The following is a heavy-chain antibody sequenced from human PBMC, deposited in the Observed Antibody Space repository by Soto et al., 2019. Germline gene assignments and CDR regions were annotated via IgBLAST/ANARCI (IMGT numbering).Heavy chain of an antibody. CDR3: TSSYSTSSSPDY. CDR2: VYHSGST. D-gene: IGHD6-6*01. V-gene: IGHV4-59*01. CDR1: GGSMRNYY. J-gene: IGHJ4*02. Sequence: PSETLSLTCSVSGGSMRNYYWNWIRRPPGRGLEWIGYVYHSGSTNYNPSLKSRVSMSVDVSRNHFSLTLHSVTAADTAVYFCTSSYSTSSSPDYWGQGTLVTVSS.